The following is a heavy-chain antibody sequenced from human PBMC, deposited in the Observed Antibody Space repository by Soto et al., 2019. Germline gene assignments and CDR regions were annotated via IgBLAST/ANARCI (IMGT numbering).Heavy chain of an antibody. J-gene: IGHJ4*02. CDR1: GFTFSSYG. CDR3: AGSPEFSGSYFDN. D-gene: IGHD1-26*01. V-gene: IGHV3-33*01. CDR2: IWYDGSNK. Sequence: PGGSLRLSCVASGFTFSSYGMHWVRQAPGKGLEWVAVIWYDGSNKYYADSVKGRFTISRDNSKNTLYLQMNSLRAEDTAVYYCAGSPEFSGSYFDNWGQGTLVTVSS.